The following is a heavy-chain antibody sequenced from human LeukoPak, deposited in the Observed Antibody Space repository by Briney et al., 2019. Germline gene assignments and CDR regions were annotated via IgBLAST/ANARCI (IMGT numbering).Heavy chain of an antibody. V-gene: IGHV4-39*01. J-gene: IGHJ4*02. CDR2: VYYSGSA. D-gene: IGHD5-24*01. CDR3: ARVGRGGMATPTFDS. CDR1: GGSISSDSYY. Sequence: RPSETLSLTCTVSGGSISSDSYYWGRIRQPPGKGLEFIGTVYYSGSAYYNPSLKSRVTISVDTSKNQFSLKLSSVTAADTAVYYCARVGRGGMATPTFDSWGQGTLVTVSS.